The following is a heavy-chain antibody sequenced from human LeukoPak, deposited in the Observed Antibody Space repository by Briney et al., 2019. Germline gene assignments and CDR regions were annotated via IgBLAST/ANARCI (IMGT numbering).Heavy chain of an antibody. D-gene: IGHD2-2*01. CDR2: ISASGP. CDR1: GFTFSRLA. CDR3: ARDYPYCSSTSCPLDV. V-gene: IGHV3-23*01. Sequence: GGSLRLSCAASGFTFSRLAMTWVRQAPGKGLEWVSTISASGPYYADAVRGRFTISRDNSRNTLSLQMNSLRAEDTAVYYCARDYPYCSSTSCPLDVWGQGTTVTVSS. J-gene: IGHJ6*02.